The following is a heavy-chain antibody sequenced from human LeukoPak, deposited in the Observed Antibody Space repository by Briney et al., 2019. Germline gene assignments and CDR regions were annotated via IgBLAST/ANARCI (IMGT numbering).Heavy chain of an antibody. V-gene: IGHV4-59*11. Sequence: SETLSLTCTVSGGSISSHYWSWIRQPPGKGLEWIGYIYYSGSTNYNPSLKSRVTISVDTSKNQFSLKLSSVTAADTAVYYCARGGPRGPFDPWGQGTLVTVSS. CDR2: IYYSGST. CDR3: ARGGPRGPFDP. D-gene: IGHD3-10*01. CDR1: GGSISSHY. J-gene: IGHJ5*02.